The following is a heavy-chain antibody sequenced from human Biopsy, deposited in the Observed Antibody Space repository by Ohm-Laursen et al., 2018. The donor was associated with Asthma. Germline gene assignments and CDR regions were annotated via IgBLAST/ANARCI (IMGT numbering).Heavy chain of an antibody. CDR3: ARTYYDFLTGQVKDVFGV. D-gene: IGHD3-9*01. J-gene: IGHJ3*01. CDR2: VNTGNGDT. CDR1: GYNFISFA. V-gene: IGHV1-3*04. Sequence: ASVKVSCKASGYNFISFAIHWVRQAPGQRLEWMGWVNTGNGDTECSQKFQGRVTITRDTSASTAYMELRSLRSEDTATYYCARTYYDFLTGQVKDVFGVWGQGTMVTVSS.